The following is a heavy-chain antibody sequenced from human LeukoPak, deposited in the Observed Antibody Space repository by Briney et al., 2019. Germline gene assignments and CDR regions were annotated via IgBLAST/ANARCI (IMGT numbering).Heavy chain of an antibody. J-gene: IGHJ4*02. Sequence: PSETLSLTCTVSGGSISSSSYYWGWIRQPPGKGLEWIGSIYYSGNPHYNPSLKSRVTISVDTSKNQFSLKLSSVTAADTAVYYCARRETGGNYYGSGSYHYWGQGTLVTVSS. CDR2: IYYSGNP. V-gene: IGHV4-39*01. D-gene: IGHD3-10*01. CDR3: ARRETGGNYYGSGSYHY. CDR1: GGSISSSSYY.